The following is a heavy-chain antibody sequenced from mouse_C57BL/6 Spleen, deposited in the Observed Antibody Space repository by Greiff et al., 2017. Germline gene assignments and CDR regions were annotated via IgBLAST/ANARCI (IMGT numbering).Heavy chain of an antibody. V-gene: IGHV1-52*01. CDR1: GYTFTSYW. CDR3: ARYGIYYDYEGDY. D-gene: IGHD2-4*01. J-gene: IGHJ4*01. Sequence: QVQLQQPGAELVRPGSSVKLSCKASGYTFTSYWMHWVKQRPIQGLEWIGNIDPSDSEPHYNQKFKDKATLTVDKSSSTAYMQLSSLTSEDSAVYYCARYGIYYDYEGDYWGQGTSVTVSS. CDR2: IDPSDSEP.